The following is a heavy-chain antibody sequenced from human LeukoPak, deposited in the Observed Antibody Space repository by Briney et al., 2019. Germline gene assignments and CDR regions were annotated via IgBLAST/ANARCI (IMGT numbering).Heavy chain of an antibody. CDR3: AREVNWRFDY. D-gene: IGHD1-1*01. V-gene: IGHV3-48*03. CDR1: GFSFSNYE. CDR2: ISSSGSTI. Sequence: GGSLRLPCAASGFSFSNYEMNWVRQAPGKWLEWVSYISSSGSTIYYPDSVKGRFTISRDNAKNSLYLQMGSLRGEDMAVYYCAREVNWRFDYWGQGTLVTVSS. J-gene: IGHJ4*02.